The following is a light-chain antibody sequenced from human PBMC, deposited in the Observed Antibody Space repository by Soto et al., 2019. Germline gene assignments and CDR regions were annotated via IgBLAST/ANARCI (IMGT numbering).Light chain of an antibody. CDR2: EVI. Sequence: QSVLTQPASVSGSPGQSITISCTGTSSDVGAYDFVSWYQQHPDKAPKLMIYEVIYRPSGVSNRFSGSKSVNTDTLTISGLQAEDEGDYYWSSYTTSSTRVFGTGTKVTVL. CDR3: SSYTTSSTRV. J-gene: IGLJ1*01. V-gene: IGLV2-14*03. CDR1: SSDVGAYDF.